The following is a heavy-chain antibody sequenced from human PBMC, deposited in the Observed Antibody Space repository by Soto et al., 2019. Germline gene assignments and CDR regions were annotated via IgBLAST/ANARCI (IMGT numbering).Heavy chain of an antibody. CDR2: IWYDGSNK. Sequence: GGSLRLSCAASGFTFSSYGMHWVRQAPGKGLEWVAVIWYDGSNKYYADSVKGRFTISRDNSKNTLYLQMNSLRAEDTAVYYCAKAGQLERLFYFDYWGQGTLVTVSS. CDR3: AKAGQLERLFYFDY. D-gene: IGHD1-1*01. V-gene: IGHV3-33*06. J-gene: IGHJ4*02. CDR1: GFTFSSYG.